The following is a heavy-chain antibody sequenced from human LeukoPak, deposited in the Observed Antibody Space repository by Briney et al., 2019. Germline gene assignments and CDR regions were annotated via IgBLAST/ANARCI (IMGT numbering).Heavy chain of an antibody. CDR3: ARNHNWNFDY. CDR2: INHSGST. V-gene: IGHV4-34*01. D-gene: IGHD1-20*01. CDR1: GGSFSSYY. J-gene: IGHJ4*02. Sequence: SETLSLTCAFYGGSFSSYYWTWIRQPPGKGLEWIGEINHSGSTNYNPSLERRVIILIDTSKNQFSLQLGSVTAADTAVYYCARNHNWNFDYWGQGSLVPVSS.